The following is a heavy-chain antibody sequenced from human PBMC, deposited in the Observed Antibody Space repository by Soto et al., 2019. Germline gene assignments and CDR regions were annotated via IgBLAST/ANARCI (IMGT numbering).Heavy chain of an antibody. CDR3: ARGRGSGYVFALDV. Sequence: QVQLVESGGGVVQPGRSLRLSCAASGFTFSSYGMHWVRQAPGKGLEWVAVIWYDGRNKYYADSVKGRFTISRDNSKNRLYLQMNSLMAEDTAVYYCARGRGSGYVFALDVGGQGTMVTVSS. CDR1: GFTFSSYG. D-gene: IGHD3-22*01. V-gene: IGHV3-33*01. CDR2: IWYDGRNK. J-gene: IGHJ3*01.